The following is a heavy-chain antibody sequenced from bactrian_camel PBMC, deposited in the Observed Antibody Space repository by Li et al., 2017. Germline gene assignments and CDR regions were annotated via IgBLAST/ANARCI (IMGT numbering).Heavy chain of an antibody. CDR2: TNSAGGST. J-gene: IGHJ6*01. Sequence: QVQLVESGGDLVQPGDSLTLSCAPSGFALSDTWMHWVRQAPGKGLEWVSTTNSAGGSTYYADSVKGRFTISQDNARNVVYLQMNSLKSEDTAQYYCATRSVVARSSFGYWGQGTQVTFS. CDR1: GFALSDTW. CDR3: ATRSVVARSSFGY. V-gene: IGHV3S1*01. D-gene: IGHD6*01.